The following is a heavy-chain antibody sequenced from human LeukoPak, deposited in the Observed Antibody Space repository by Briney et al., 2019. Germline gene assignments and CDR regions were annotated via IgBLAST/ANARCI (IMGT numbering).Heavy chain of an antibody. D-gene: IGHD2-2*01. CDR1: GYTFTSYG. V-gene: IGHV1-18*01. J-gene: IGHJ6*03. Sequence: GASVKVSCKASGYTFTSYGISWVRQAPGQGLEWMGWISAYNGNTNYAQKLQGRVTMTTDTSTSTAYMELRSLRSDDTAVYYCARDHPGGVVPAAPWDYYYYMDVWGKGTTVTVSS. CDR2: ISAYNGNT. CDR3: ARDHPGGVVPAAPWDYYYYMDV.